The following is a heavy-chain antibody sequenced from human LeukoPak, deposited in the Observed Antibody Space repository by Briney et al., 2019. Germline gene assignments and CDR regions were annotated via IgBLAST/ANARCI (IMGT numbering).Heavy chain of an antibody. CDR2: INSDGSST. V-gene: IGHV3-74*01. D-gene: IGHD2-8*01. CDR1: GFTFSGYW. J-gene: IGHJ4*02. CDR3: ARVYYTTIYGSRDY. Sequence: GGSLRLSCAASGFTFSGYWMHWVRQAPGKGLVWVSRINSDGSSTSYADSVKGRFTISRDNAKNTLYLQMNSLRAEDTAVYYCARVYYTTIYGSRDYWGQGTLVTVSS.